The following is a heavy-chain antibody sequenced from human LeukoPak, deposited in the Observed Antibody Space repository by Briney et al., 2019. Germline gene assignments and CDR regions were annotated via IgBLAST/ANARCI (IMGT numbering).Heavy chain of an antibody. V-gene: IGHV1-69*13. CDR3: ARGWLAETTVVTPYNY. J-gene: IGHJ4*02. CDR1: GGALISYD. D-gene: IGHD4-23*01. Sequence: SVMVSCKTSGGALISYDISWLRQAPGQGLEWMGGITPIFGTANYAQKFQGRVTITAVESMSTAYMELSSLRSEDTAVYYCARGWLAETTVVTPYNYWGQGTLVTVSS. CDR2: ITPIFGTA.